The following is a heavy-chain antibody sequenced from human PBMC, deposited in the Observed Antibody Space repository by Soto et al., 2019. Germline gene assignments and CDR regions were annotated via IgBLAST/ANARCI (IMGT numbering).Heavy chain of an antibody. CDR2: IYYSGST. V-gene: IGHV4-31*03. J-gene: IGHJ5*02. CDR1: GGSISSGGYY. Sequence: SETLSLTCTVSGGSISSGGYYWSWIRQHPGKGLEWIGYIYYSGSTYYNPSLKSRVTISVDTSKNQFSLKLSSVTAADTAVYYCARDCRLYCSGGSCYSYWFDPWGQGTLVTVSS. CDR3: ARDCRLYCSGGSCYSYWFDP. D-gene: IGHD2-15*01.